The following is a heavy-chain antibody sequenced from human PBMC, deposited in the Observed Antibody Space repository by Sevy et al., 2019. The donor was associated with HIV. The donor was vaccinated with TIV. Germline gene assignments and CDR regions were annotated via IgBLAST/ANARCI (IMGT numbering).Heavy chain of an antibody. CDR2: INPNSGGT. V-gene: IGHV1-2*06. Sequence: GASVKVSCKASGYTFTGYYMHWVRQAPGQGLEWMGRINPNSGGTNYAQKFQGRVTMTRDTSISTAYMELSRLGSDDTAAEYCSRGQYYDILTGYLVYYYYYYGMDVWGQGTTVTVSS. J-gene: IGHJ6*02. D-gene: IGHD3-9*01. CDR3: SRGQYYDILTGYLVYYYYYYGMDV. CDR1: GYTFTGYY.